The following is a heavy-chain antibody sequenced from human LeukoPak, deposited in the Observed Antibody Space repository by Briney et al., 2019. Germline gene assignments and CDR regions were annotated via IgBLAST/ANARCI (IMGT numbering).Heavy chain of an antibody. D-gene: IGHD6-19*01. J-gene: IGHJ4*02. CDR2: ITGGSGAK. Sequence: GGSLRLSCTASGFTFSNFAMSWVRQAPGKGLEWVSTITGGSGAKYYAGSVKGRFTISRDSSKDTLYLQMHSLRAEDTAAYFCAKDTPLTTYTSGWSSNSFDYWGQGTLVAVSS. CDR3: AKDTPLTTYTSGWSSNSFDY. V-gene: IGHV3-23*01. CDR1: GFTFSNFA.